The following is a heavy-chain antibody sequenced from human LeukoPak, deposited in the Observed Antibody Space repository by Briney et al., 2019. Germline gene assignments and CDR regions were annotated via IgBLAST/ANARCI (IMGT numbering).Heavy chain of an antibody. Sequence: SVKVSCKASGGTFSSYAISWVRQAPGQGLEWMGRIIPILGIANYAQKFQGRVTITADKSTSTAYMELSSLRSEDTAVYYCARDVIYYYYYYMDVWGKGTTVTVSS. J-gene: IGHJ6*03. D-gene: IGHD2-21*01. CDR3: ARDVIYYYYYYMDV. V-gene: IGHV1-69*04. CDR1: GGTFSSYA. CDR2: IIPILGIA.